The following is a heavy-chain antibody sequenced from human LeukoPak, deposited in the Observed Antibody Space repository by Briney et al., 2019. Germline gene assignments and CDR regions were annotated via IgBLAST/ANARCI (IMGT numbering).Heavy chain of an antibody. V-gene: IGHV3-30*03. CDR3: TTRSGGSWQIIDC. CDR2: ISYDGTSK. D-gene: IGHD6-13*01. J-gene: IGHJ4*02. CDR1: VSSYG. Sequence: WSLRLSCAASVSSYGIHWVRQAPGKGLEWVAVISYDGTSKHYADSVKGRFTISRDNSKNTVYLQMDSLRADDTAVYYCTTRSGGSWQIIDCWGQGTLVTVSS.